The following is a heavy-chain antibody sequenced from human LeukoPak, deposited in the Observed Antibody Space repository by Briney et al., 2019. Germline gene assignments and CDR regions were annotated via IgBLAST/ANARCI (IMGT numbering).Heavy chain of an antibody. CDR2: IYSGGST. Sequence: PGGSLRLSCAASEFTVSSNYMSWGRQAPGKGLEWVSVIYSGGSTYYADSVKGRFTISRDNSKNTLYLQMNSLRAEDTAVYYCARDYYDSSGYRHDAFDIWGQGTMVTVSS. CDR1: EFTVSSNY. V-gene: IGHV3-53*01. CDR3: ARDYYDSSGYRHDAFDI. J-gene: IGHJ3*02. D-gene: IGHD3-22*01.